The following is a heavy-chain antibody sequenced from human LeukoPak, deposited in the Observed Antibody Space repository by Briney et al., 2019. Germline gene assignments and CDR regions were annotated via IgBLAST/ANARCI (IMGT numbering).Heavy chain of an antibody. Sequence: GGSLRLSCAASGFTFSSYAMSWVRQAPGKGLEWVSAISGSGGSTYYADSVKGRFTISRDNSTNTLYLQMNSLRAEDTAVYYCAKKGYSSSWYSSSLVDYWGQGTLVTVSS. CDR3: AKKGYSSSWYSSSLVDY. CDR2: ISGSGGST. D-gene: IGHD6-13*01. J-gene: IGHJ4*02. V-gene: IGHV3-23*01. CDR1: GFTFSSYA.